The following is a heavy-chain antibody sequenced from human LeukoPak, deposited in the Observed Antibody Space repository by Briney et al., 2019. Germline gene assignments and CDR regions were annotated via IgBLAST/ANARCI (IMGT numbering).Heavy chain of an antibody. CDR1: GYSFTSYW. CDR2: IYPGDSDT. CDR3: ARSSGSSSWSDAFDI. V-gene: IGHV5-51*01. J-gene: IGHJ3*02. Sequence: GESLKISCKGSGYSFTSYWIGWVRQMPGKGLEWMGIIYPGDSDTRYSPSFQGQVTISADKSISTAYLQWSSLKASDTAMYYCARSSGSSSWSDAFDIWGQGTMVTVSS. D-gene: IGHD6-13*01.